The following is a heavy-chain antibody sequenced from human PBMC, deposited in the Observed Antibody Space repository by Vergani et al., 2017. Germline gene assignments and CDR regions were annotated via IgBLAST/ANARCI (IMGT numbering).Heavy chain of an antibody. Sequence: QVQLVQSGAEVKKPGASVKVSCKASGYTFRNYRITWVRQASGQGLEWLGWISPYNGHTKYAQKLQDRVTMITDTSTTTAYIEVRGLRSDDTAVYYCARDLRIAVAGRDFDYWGQGTLVTVSS. J-gene: IGHJ4*02. CDR1: GYTFRNYR. CDR2: ISPYNGHT. D-gene: IGHD6-19*01. V-gene: IGHV1-18*01. CDR3: ARDLRIAVAGRDFDY.